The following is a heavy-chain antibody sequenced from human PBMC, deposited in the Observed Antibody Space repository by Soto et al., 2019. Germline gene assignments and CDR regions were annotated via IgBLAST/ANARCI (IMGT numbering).Heavy chain of an antibody. V-gene: IGHV3-48*03. D-gene: IGHD3-10*01. CDR1: GFTFSRFE. CDR3: TRAAWFPYLSFY. Sequence: PGGSLRLSCAASGFTFSRFELHWVRQAPGKGLEWISYISSSGSTAYYASSVEGRFAISRDNANNSVYLQMDSLRAEDTALYYCTRAAWFPYLSFYWGQGALVTVSS. CDR2: ISSSGSTA. J-gene: IGHJ4*02.